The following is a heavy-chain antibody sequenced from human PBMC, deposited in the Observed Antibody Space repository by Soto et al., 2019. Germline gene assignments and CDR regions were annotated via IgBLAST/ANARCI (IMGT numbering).Heavy chain of an antibody. V-gene: IGHV1-3*01. CDR1: GYTFTSYA. Sequence: ASVKVFCKASGYTFTSYAMHWVRQAPGQRLEWMGWINAGNGNTKYSQKFQGRVTITRDTSASTAYMELSSLRSEDTAVYYCARARYCSSTSCPFSRGRTGTKFDYWGQGTLVTVSS. CDR2: INAGNGNT. D-gene: IGHD2-2*01. CDR3: ARARYCSSTSCPFSRGRTGTKFDY. J-gene: IGHJ4*02.